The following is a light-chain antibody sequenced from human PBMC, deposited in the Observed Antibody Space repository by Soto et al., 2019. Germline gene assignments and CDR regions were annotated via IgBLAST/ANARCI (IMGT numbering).Light chain of an antibody. J-gene: IGKJ5*01. V-gene: IGKV3-11*01. Sequence: EIVMTHSPATLSVSPGERVTLSCRASQSVSSDLAWYQQKPGQAPRLLIYDASNRATGIPARFSGSGSGTDFTLTISSLEPEDFAIYYCQHRKNWPITFGQGTRLEIK. CDR3: QHRKNWPIT. CDR1: QSVSSD. CDR2: DAS.